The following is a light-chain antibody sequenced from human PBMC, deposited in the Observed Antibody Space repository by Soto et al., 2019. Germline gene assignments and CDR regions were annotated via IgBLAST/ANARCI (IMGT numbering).Light chain of an antibody. J-gene: IGLJ2*01. Sequence: QSVLTQPPSASGTPGQRVAISCSGSTSNIGSNHVNWYQQLPGTAPKLLIYGNNHRPSGVPHRFSGSRSGTSASMAISGLQAEDEDDYYCAAWDDSLNGHVVFGGGTKLTVL. CDR3: AAWDDSLNGHVV. CDR1: TSNIGSNH. CDR2: GNN. V-gene: IGLV1-44*01.